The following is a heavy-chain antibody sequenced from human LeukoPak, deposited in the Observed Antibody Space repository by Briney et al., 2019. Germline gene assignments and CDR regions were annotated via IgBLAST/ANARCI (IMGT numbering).Heavy chain of an antibody. CDR3: ATTLLSLLLPDY. V-gene: IGHV1-2*02. Sequence: GSVTVSCKASGYTFTGYYMHWVRQAPGQGLEWMGWINPNSGGTNFAQKFQGRVTFTRDTSITTAYMELSRLRSDDTAVYYCATTLLSLLLPDYWGQGTLVTVSS. D-gene: IGHD3-10*01. CDR1: GYTFTGYY. J-gene: IGHJ4*02. CDR2: INPNSGGT.